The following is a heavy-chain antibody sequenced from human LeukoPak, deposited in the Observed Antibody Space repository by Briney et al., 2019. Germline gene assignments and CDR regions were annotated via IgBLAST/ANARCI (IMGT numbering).Heavy chain of an antibody. CDR3: ARGLRGGDYQLLPFGH. V-gene: IGHV4-4*07. CDR2: IYTSGST. CDR1: GGSISSYS. J-gene: IGHJ4*02. Sequence: KPSETLSLTCTVSGGSISSYSWAWIRQPAGKGLEWIGRIYTSGSTNSNPSLRGRVTMSLDTSKNQLFLRLRSVTAADTAVYYCARGLRGGDYQLLPFGHWGQGTLVTVSS. D-gene: IGHD2-15*01.